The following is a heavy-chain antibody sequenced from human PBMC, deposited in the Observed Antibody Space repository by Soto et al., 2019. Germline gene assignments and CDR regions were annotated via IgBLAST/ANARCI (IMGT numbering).Heavy chain of an antibody. CDR2: IYDSGRT. D-gene: IGHD4-17*01. CDR1: CGSIIPYY. J-gene: IGHJ6*02. V-gene: IGHV4-59*01. Sequence: SDTLSITCTFSCGSIIPYYWGWIRQPPGKGLEWIGFIYDSGRTSYNPSLKSRVTISVDTSKNQFSLNLSSVTAADTAVYYCARDLRFQGHDYADYLGYGMDVWGQGTTVTVSS. CDR3: ARDLRFQGHDYADYLGYGMDV.